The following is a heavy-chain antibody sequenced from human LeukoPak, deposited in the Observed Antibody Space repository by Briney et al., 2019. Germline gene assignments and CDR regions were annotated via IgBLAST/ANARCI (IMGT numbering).Heavy chain of an antibody. Sequence: GGSLRLSCAASGFTFSTYWMHWVRQAPGKGLVWVSRINSDGSSTSYADSVKGRFTISRDNAKNTLYLQMNSLRAEDTAVYYCARVGGNWNNALDYWGQGTLVTVSS. D-gene: IGHD1/OR15-1a*01. V-gene: IGHV3-74*01. CDR3: ARVGGNWNNALDY. CDR1: GFTFSTYW. J-gene: IGHJ4*02. CDR2: INSDGSST.